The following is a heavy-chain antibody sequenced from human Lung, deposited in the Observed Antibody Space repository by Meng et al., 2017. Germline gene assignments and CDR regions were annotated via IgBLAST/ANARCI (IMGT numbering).Heavy chain of an antibody. CDR1: GGSFSDYY. CDR2: INHSGST. CDR3: ARGPTTMAHDFDY. J-gene: IGHJ4*02. D-gene: IGHD4-11*01. V-gene: IGHV4-34*01. Sequence: QVQLQQWGAGLLKPSETLSLNCVASGGSFSDYYWSWIRQPPGKGLEWIGEINHSGSTNYNPSLESRATISVDTSQNNLSLKLSSVTAADSAVYYCARGPTTMAHDFDYWGQGTLVTVSS.